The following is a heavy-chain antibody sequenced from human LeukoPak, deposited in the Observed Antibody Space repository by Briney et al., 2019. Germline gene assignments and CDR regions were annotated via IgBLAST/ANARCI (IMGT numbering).Heavy chain of an antibody. CDR1: RFTFSNYV. D-gene: IGHD6-13*01. CDR2: ISYDGSDK. J-gene: IGHJ4*02. CDR3: AKDPRRYSRTGGYFDY. V-gene: IGHV3-30*18. Sequence: GRSLRLSCAASRFTFSNYVMHWVRQAPGKVLEWVAVISYDGSDKYYADSVKGRFTISRDNSKNTLYLQMNSLRAEDTAVYYCAKDPRRYSRTGGYFDYWGQGTLVTVSS.